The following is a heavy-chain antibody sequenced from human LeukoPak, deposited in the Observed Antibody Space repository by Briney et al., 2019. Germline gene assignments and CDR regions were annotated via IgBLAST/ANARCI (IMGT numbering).Heavy chain of an antibody. CDR1: GGTFSSYA. V-gene: IGHV1-69*04. J-gene: IGHJ4*02. Sequence: SVKVSCKASGGTFSSYAISWVRQAPGQGLEWMGRIIPILGIANYAQKFQGRVTITADKSTSTAYMELSSLRSEDTAVYYCAKVNYGSGSYYTPIDYWGQGTLVTVSS. CDR2: IIPILGIA. D-gene: IGHD3-10*01. CDR3: AKVNYGSGSYYTPIDY.